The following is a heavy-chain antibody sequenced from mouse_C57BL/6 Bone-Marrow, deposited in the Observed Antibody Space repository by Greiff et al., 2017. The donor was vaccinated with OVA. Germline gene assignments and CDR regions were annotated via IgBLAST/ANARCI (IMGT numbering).Heavy chain of an antibody. Sequence: QVQLKQPGAELVKPGASVKLSCKASGYTFTSYWMHWVKQRPGRGLEWIGRIDPNSGGTKYNEKFKSKATLTVDKPSSTAYMQLSSLTSEDSAVYYCPRSYYDSWFAYWGQGTLVTVSA. CDR2: IDPNSGGT. J-gene: IGHJ3*01. CDR3: PRSYYDSWFAY. CDR1: GYTFTSYW. D-gene: IGHD2-10*01. V-gene: IGHV1-72*01.